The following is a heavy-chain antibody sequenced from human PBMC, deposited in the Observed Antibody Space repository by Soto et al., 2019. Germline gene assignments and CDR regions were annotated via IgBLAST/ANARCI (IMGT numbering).Heavy chain of an antibody. CDR2: INSDGSST. D-gene: IGHD3-16*01. CDR1: GFTFCSYG. Sequence: QPGGSLRLSCAASGFTFCSYGMHWVRQAPGKGLVWVSRINSDGSSTSYADSVKGRFTISRDNAKNTLYLQMNSLRAEDTAVYYCARDRPGVVSYYYMDVWGKGTTLTVSS. J-gene: IGHJ6*03. CDR3: ARDRPGVVSYYYMDV. V-gene: IGHV3-74*01.